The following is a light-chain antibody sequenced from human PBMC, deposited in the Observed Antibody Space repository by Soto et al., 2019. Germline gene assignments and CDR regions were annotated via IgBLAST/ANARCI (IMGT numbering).Light chain of an antibody. J-gene: IGKJ4*01. CDR3: QQCGNWPIT. V-gene: IGKV3-11*01. Sequence: SPGAVSLYKGERATLSCRASQGVSSYLAWYQQKPGQAPRLLIYDASNRATGVPDRFRGSGSGTDFTLTISSLEPEDFSVYYCQQCGNWPITFGEGTKVDI. CDR1: QGVSSY. CDR2: DAS.